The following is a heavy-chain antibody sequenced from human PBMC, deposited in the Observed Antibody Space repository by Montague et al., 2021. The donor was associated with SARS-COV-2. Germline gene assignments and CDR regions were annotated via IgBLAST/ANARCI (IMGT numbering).Heavy chain of an antibody. CDR3: ASSGITLTGLDAFDI. J-gene: IGHJ3*02. Sequence: CAISGDSVSSKSVARNWSRQSPARGLEWLGRTYYRSKRDSDYAEAVKRRLVITPDTAKNQVSLQLNSVIPEDTAVYFCASSGITLTGLDAFDIWGQGTMVTVSS. V-gene: IGHV6-1*01. CDR1: GDSVSSKSVA. CDR2: TYYRSKRDS. D-gene: IGHD3-9*01.